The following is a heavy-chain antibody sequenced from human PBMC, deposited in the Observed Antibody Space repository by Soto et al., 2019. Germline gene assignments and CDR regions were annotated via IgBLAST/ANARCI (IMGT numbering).Heavy chain of an antibody. V-gene: IGHV3-11*06. Sequence: PGGSLRLSCAGSGFNFGDSYMSWIRQAPGKGLEWLSYISPGSRYPAYADSVKGRFTISRDNAKRSLYLQMMSLTADDTAMYYCVRGGGGGLFDPWGQGTMVTVSS. CDR1: GFNFGDSY. J-gene: IGHJ5*02. CDR3: VRGGGGGLFDP. D-gene: IGHD2-15*01. CDR2: ISPGSRYP.